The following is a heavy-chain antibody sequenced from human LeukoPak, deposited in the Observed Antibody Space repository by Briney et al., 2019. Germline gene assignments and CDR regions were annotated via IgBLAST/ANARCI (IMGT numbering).Heavy chain of an antibody. V-gene: IGHV3-48*03. D-gene: IGHD6-13*01. CDR1: GFTSNTYE. J-gene: IGHJ5*02. CDR3: GIRQSGLLAISAAGYGWGYAP. CDR2: ISSSGTST. Sequence: QPGGSLRLSCAASGFTSNTYEVIWVRQAPGRGMQWISQISSSGTSTPYSDSVKCRFTISRHNAKKSVILQMNSLRLEDTAVYYCGIRQSGLLAISAAGYGWGYAPWGQGTLVTVSS.